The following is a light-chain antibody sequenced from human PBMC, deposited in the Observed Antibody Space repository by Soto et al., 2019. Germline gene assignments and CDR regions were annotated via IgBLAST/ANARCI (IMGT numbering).Light chain of an antibody. V-gene: IGKV1-5*01. Sequence: DIQMTQSPSTLSASVGDRVTITCRASQNVDNWVAWYQQKPGNAPKFLIYDASNLESGVPSRFSGRGSGTEFTLTISSLQPDDFATYYCQRYNSNSRTFGQGTRV. CDR2: DAS. CDR1: QNVDNW. CDR3: QRYNSNSRT. J-gene: IGKJ1*01.